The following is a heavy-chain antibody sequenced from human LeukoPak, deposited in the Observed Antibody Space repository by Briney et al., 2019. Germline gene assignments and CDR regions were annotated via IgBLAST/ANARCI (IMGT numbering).Heavy chain of an antibody. CDR1: GFTFSSYS. J-gene: IGHJ6*03. D-gene: IGHD6-6*01. CDR2: ISSSSSYI. Sequence: PGGSLRLSCAASGFTFSSYSMNWVRQAPGKGLEWVSSISSSSSYIYYADSVKGRFTISRDNAKNSLYLQMNSLRAEDTAVYYCARVGYSSSGSFYYYYYMDVWGKGTTVTVSS. CDR3: ARVGYSSSGSFYYYYYMDV. V-gene: IGHV3-21*01.